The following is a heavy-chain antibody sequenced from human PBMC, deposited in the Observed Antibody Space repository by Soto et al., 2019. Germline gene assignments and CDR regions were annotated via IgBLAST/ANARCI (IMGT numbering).Heavy chain of an antibody. D-gene: IGHD2-15*01. CDR2: ISYDGSNK. CDR3: AKVGPYCSGGSCLGS. V-gene: IGHV3-30*18. CDR1: GFTFSSDG. J-gene: IGHJ5*02. Sequence: QVQLVESGGGVVQPGRSLRLSCAASGFTFSSDGMHWVRQAPGKWLEWVAVISYDGSNKYYADSVKGRFTISRDNSKNTLYLQMNSLRAEDTAVYYCAKVGPYCSGGSCLGSWGQGTLVTVSS.